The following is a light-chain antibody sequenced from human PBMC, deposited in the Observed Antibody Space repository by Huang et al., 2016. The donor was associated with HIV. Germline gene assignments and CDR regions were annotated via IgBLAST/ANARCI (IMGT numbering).Light chain of an antibody. V-gene: IGKV3-15*01. J-gene: IGKJ4*01. CDR3: QQYNNWPPLT. CDR2: GAS. CDR1: PSVSSN. Sequence: EIVLTQSPATLSVSPGERATLSCRASPSVSSNLAWYQQKPGQAPRLLIYGASTRATGVPARFSCSGSGTEFTLTISSLQSEDFAVYYCQQYNNWPPLTFGGATKVEIK.